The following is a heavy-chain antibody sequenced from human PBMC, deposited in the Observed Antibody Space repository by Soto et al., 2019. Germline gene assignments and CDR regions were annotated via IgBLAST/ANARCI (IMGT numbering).Heavy chain of an antibody. CDR2: ISPYNGTT. D-gene: IGHD1-1*01. V-gene: IGHV1-18*04. CDR1: GHTFTTYG. Sequence: ASVKISCKASGHTFTTYGISWVRQAPGQGLEWMGWISPYNGTTKYAEKFQGEMTMTTDTATSTAYMDLRSLRSDDTAVYYCARDGERDTGLNFYYYLHGMDACGQGTRVTVSS. J-gene: IGHJ6*02. CDR3: ARDGERDTGLNFYYYLHGMDA.